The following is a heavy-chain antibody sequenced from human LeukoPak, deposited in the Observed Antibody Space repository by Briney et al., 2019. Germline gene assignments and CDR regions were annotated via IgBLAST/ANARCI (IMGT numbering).Heavy chain of an antibody. CDR2: INTNTGNP. CDR3: ARVQLERYYYGMDV. V-gene: IGHV7-4-1*02. D-gene: IGHD1-1*01. Sequence: ASVNVSFTASGYTFTIYAMNRVRQAPGQGLEWMGWINTNTGNPTYAQGFTGRFVFSLDTSVSTAYLQISSLKAEDTAVYYCARVQLERYYYGMDVWGQGTTVTVSS. J-gene: IGHJ6*02. CDR1: GYTFTIYA.